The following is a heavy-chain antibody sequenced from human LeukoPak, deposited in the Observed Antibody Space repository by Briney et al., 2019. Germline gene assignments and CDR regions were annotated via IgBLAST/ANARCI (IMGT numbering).Heavy chain of an antibody. Sequence: SEALSLTCTVSGGSISTTNYYWGWLRQPPGKGLEWIGTIYYTGSTYYNPSLKSRVTISVDTSKNQFSLSLNSVTAADTAVYYCARHPNSWFDPWGQGTLVTVSS. CDR3: ARHPNSWFDP. CDR2: IYYTGST. CDR1: GGSISTTNYY. V-gene: IGHV4-39*01. J-gene: IGHJ5*02.